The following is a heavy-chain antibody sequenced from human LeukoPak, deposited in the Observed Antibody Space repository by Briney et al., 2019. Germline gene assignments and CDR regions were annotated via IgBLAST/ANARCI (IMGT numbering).Heavy chain of an antibody. CDR1: GYTFIDYY. V-gene: IGHV1-46*01. CDR2: INPRGGST. J-gene: IGHJ4*02. D-gene: IGHD2-15*01. CDR3: ARKFGGSGYYFDY. Sequence: SVKVSCKASGYTFIDYYIQWMRQAPGQGLDWMGTINPRGGSTRHAQRFQGRVTMTRDTSTSTLYMELSSLTSEDTAVYYCARKFGGSGYYFDYWGQGTLVTVSS.